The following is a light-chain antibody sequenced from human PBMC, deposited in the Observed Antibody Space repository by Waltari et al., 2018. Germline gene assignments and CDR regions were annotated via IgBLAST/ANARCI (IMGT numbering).Light chain of an antibody. CDR3: QQSYSTLAKT. Sequence: DIQMTQSPSSLSASVGDRVTITCRASQSISSYLNWYQQKPGKAPKLLIYAASSLQSGVPSRFSGSGSGTDFTLTISILQPEYFATYYCQQSYSTLAKTFGQGTRLEIK. CDR1: QSISSY. V-gene: IGKV1-39*01. CDR2: AAS. J-gene: IGKJ5*01.